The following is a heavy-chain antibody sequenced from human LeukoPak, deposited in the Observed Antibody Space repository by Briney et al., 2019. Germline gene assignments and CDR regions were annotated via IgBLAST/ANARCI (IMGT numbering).Heavy chain of an antibody. CDR3: ARGMTQCMDV. J-gene: IGHJ6*03. V-gene: IGHV1-8*01. CDR2: MSPNSGST. CDR1: GYTFTSYD. D-gene: IGHD3-16*01. Sequence: ASVKVSCKTSGYTFTSYDINWVRQATGQGLEWMGYMSPNSGSTGYAQKFQGRVTMTRNTSINTAYMELSSLRSEDTAVYYCARGMTQCMDVWGKGTTVTVSS.